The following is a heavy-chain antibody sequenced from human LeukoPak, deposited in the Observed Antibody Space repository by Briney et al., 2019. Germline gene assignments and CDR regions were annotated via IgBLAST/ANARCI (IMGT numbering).Heavy chain of an antibody. CDR2: ISSSSSYI. CDR3: ATYSSLNRREFQF. V-gene: IGHV3-21*01. D-gene: IGHD3-22*01. Sequence: PGGSLRLSCAASGFTFSSYSMNWVRQAPGKGLEWVSSISSSSSYIYYADSVKGRFTISRDNAKNSLYLQMNSLRAEDTAVYYCATYSSLNRREFQFWGQGTLLTVSS. CDR1: GFTFSSYS. J-gene: IGHJ1*01.